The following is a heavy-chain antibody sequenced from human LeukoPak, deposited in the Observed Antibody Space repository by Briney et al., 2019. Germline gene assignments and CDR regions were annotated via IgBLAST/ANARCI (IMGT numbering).Heavy chain of an antibody. V-gene: IGHV3-74*01. J-gene: IGHJ4*02. CDR1: GFIFSGYW. CDR3: AGHGSSSG. CDR2: IKTDGTTA. Sequence: GGSLRLSCVASGFIFSGYWMHWVRQAPGKGLEWVSRIKTDGTTAYYGDSVKGRFTVSRDNAKNTLYLQMNSLRAEDTAVYYCAGHGSSSGWGQGTLVTVSS. D-gene: IGHD6-6*01.